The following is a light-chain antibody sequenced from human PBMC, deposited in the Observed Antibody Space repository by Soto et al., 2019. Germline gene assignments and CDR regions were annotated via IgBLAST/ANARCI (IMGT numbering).Light chain of an antibody. Sequence: QLVLTQSPSASASLGASVKLTCTLNSGHSSYAIAWHQQQPEKGPRYLMRLNSDGSHSNGDGIPDRFSGSSSGAERYLTISSLQSEDEADYYCQTWGTGSVVFGGGTKVTVL. J-gene: IGLJ2*01. CDR1: SGHSSYA. V-gene: IGLV4-69*01. CDR3: QTWGTGSVV. CDR2: LNSDGSH.